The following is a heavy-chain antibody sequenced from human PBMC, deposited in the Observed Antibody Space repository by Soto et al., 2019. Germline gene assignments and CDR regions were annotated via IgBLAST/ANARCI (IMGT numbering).Heavy chain of an antibody. V-gene: IGHV3-15*01. Sequence: EVQLVESGGGLVKPGASLRLSCAASGFSFGYAWMSWVRQAPGKGLEWVGRIKSRSDGGTTECAAPVKGRFSISRDDSENKLYLQMDSLKMEDTAVYYCTEGTKFWGQGTLLTVSS. CDR2: IKSRSDGGTT. J-gene: IGHJ4*02. CDR1: GFSFGYAW. CDR3: TEGTKF. D-gene: IGHD2-8*01.